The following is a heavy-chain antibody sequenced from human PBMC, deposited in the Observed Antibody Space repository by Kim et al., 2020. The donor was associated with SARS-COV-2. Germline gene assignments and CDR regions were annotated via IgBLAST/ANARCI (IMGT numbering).Heavy chain of an antibody. D-gene: IGHD3-22*01. V-gene: IGHV3-23*01. J-gene: IGHJ4*02. CDR2: ISGSGGST. Sequence: GGSLRLSCAASGFTFSSYAMSWVRQAPGKGLEWVSAISGSGGSTYYADSVKGRFTISRDNSKNTLYLQMNSLRAEDTAVYYCAKGSGEITMIVVVITTSPFFDYWGQGTLVTVSS. CDR3: AKGSGEITMIVVVITTSPFFDY. CDR1: GFTFSSYA.